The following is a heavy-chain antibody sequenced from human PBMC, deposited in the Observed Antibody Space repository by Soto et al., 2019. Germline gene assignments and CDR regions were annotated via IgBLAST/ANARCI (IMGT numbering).Heavy chain of an antibody. CDR2: ISSSSSTI. CDR1: GFTFSSYS. J-gene: IGHJ4*02. D-gene: IGHD4-17*01. V-gene: IGHV3-48*01. CDR3: ARSYGDYTY. Sequence: GSLRLSCAASGFTFSSYSMNWVRQAPGKGLEWVSYISSSSSTIYYADSVKGRFTISRDNAKNSLYLQMNSLRAEDTAVYYCARSYGDYTYWGQGTLVTVSS.